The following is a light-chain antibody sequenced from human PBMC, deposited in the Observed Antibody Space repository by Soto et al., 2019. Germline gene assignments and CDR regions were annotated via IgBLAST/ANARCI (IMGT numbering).Light chain of an antibody. CDR2: GAY. CDR1: QSVSSS. CDR3: QQYYNWPQLT. J-gene: IGKJ4*01. Sequence: IVVTQSPATLSVSPGETVTLSCRVSQSVSSSLAWYQQKPGQATRLLISGAYTRATGIPARFSGSGSGTEFTLTISGLQSEDFAVYYCQQYYNWPQLTFGGGTRVEIE. V-gene: IGKV3-15*01.